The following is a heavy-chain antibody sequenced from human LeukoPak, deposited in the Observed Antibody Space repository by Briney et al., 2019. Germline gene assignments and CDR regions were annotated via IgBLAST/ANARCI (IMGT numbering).Heavy chain of an antibody. V-gene: IGHV3-23*01. Sequence: GGSLRLSCAASGFTFSSYAMSWVRQSPGKGLEWVSAISGSGGSTYYADSVKGRFTISRDKSKNTLYLQMNSLRAENTAVYYCAKVGVRGVIIISSGSPFDYWGQGTLVTVSS. CDR1: GFTFSSYA. D-gene: IGHD3-10*01. J-gene: IGHJ4*02. CDR3: AKVGVRGVIIISSGSPFDY. CDR2: ISGSGGST.